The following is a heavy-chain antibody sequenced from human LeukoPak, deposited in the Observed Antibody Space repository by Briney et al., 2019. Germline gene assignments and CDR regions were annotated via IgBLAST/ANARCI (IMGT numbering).Heavy chain of an antibody. CDR2: ISGLGDKQ. Sequence: AGSLRLSCAGSGFAFNSYALHWVRQAPGKGLEWVSGISGLGDKQYYADSVKGRFTISRDNSKNIVYLDMSSLRVEETGIYFCAKDSSAWYFYFDSWGQGTPVTVSS. J-gene: IGHJ4*01. CDR1: GFAFNSYA. V-gene: IGHV3-23*01. D-gene: IGHD6-13*01. CDR3: AKDSSAWYFYFDS.